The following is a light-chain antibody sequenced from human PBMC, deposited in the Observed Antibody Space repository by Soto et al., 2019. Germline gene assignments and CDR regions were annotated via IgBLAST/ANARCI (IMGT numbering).Light chain of an antibody. Sequence: EIVMTQSPATLSVSPGERATLSCRASQSVSRNLAWYQQKPGQAPRLLIYGASTRATGIPAMFSGSGSGTGFTLTISSLQSEDFAVYYCQQYNNWPPWTFGQGTKVEIK. CDR3: QQYNNWPPWT. V-gene: IGKV3-15*01. CDR2: GAS. J-gene: IGKJ1*01. CDR1: QSVSRN.